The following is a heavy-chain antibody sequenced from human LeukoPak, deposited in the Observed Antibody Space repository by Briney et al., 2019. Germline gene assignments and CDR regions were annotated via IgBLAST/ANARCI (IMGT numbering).Heavy chain of an antibody. V-gene: IGHV1-3*01. Sequence: GASVKVSCKASGYTFTSYAMHWVRQAPGQRLEWMGWINAGNGNTKYSQEFQGRVTITRDTSASTAYMELRSLRSDDTAMYYCARDLRYSSGWSASGMDVWGKGTTVTISS. CDR3: ARDLRYSSGWSASGMDV. D-gene: IGHD6-19*01. CDR1: GYTFTSYA. J-gene: IGHJ6*03. CDR2: INAGNGNT.